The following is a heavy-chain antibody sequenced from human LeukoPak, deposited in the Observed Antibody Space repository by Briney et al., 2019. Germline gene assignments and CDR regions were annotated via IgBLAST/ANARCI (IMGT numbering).Heavy chain of an antibody. CDR3: ARRDTTGSIDY. CDR1: GYSFTNYW. CDR2: IHPGDSDT. J-gene: IGHJ4*02. V-gene: IGHV5-51*01. Sequence: GESLKISCKGSGYSFTNYWIGWVRQVPGKGLEWMGIIHPGDSDTRYSPSFQGQVTISADKSISTAYLQWSSLKASDTAMYFCARRDTTGSIDYWGQGTLVTVSS. D-gene: IGHD6-19*01.